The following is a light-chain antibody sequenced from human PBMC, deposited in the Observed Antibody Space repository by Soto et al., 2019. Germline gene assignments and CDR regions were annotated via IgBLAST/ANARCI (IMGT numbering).Light chain of an antibody. CDR3: SSYSSTSTLVL. CDR2: EVI. Sequence: QSALTQTASVSGSPGQSITISCTGTTSDVGSYNYVSWYQQHPGEAPKLIIYEVINRPSGISNRFSGSKSGNTASLTISGLQAEDEADYYCSSYSSTSTLVLFGGGTQLTVL. V-gene: IGLV2-14*01. CDR1: TSDVGSYNY. J-gene: IGLJ2*01.